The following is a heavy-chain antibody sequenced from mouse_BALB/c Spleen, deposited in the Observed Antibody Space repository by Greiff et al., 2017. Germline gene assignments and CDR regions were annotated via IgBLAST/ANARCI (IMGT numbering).Heavy chain of an antibody. Sequence: VHVKQSGAELVKPGASVKLSCTASGFNIKDTYMHWVKQRPEQGLEWIGRIDPANGNTKYDPKFQGKATITADTSSNTAYLQLSSLTSEDTAVYYCARSGGLGRNYAMHYWGQGTSVTVSS. J-gene: IGHJ4*01. CDR2: IDPANGNT. CDR1: GFNIKDTY. CDR3: ARSGGLGRNYAMHY. V-gene: IGHV14-3*02. D-gene: IGHD4-1*01.